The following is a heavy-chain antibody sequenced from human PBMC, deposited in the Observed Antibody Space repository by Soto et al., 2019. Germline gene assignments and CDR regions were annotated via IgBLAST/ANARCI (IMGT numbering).Heavy chain of an antibody. J-gene: IGHJ4*02. Sequence: PSETLSLTCTVSGDSMSSGGYYWSWMRPHPGKGLEWFGYIYYSGNTQYNPSLKSRAFIPVNTSKNQNSQTQSSVTAADAAVYFCARDAVTYASASREFYLDNWCQGALVTVSS. CDR2: IYYSGNT. D-gene: IGHD2-2*01. V-gene: IGHV4-31*03. CDR1: GDSMSSGGYY. CDR3: ARDAVTYASASREFYLDN.